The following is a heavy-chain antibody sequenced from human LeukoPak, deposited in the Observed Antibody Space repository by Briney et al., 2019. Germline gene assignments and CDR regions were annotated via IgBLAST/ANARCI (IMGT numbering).Heavy chain of an antibody. CDR3: ATDPVVGN. CDR1: GFTFSSFW. CDR2: IKQDGSEK. J-gene: IGHJ4*02. D-gene: IGHD2-21*01. Sequence: PGGSLRLSCAASGFTFSSFWVTWVRQAPGKGLEWVANIKQDGSEKYYVDSVKGRFTTSRDNAKNSLYLQMNSLRAEDTAVYYCATDPVVGNWGQGTLVTVSS. V-gene: IGHV3-7*01.